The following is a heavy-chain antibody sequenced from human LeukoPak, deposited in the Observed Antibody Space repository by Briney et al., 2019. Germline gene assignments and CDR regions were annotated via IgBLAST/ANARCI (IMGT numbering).Heavy chain of an antibody. D-gene: IGHD3-10*01. Sequence: GGSLRLSCAASGFTFSSYAMGWVRQAPGKGLEWVSAISGSGGSTYYADSVKGRFAISRDNSKNTLYLQMNSLRAEDTAVYYCAKVRTMVRGVLKSPFDYWGQGTLVTVSS. CDR2: ISGSGGST. V-gene: IGHV3-23*01. CDR1: GFTFSSYA. CDR3: AKVRTMVRGVLKSPFDY. J-gene: IGHJ4*02.